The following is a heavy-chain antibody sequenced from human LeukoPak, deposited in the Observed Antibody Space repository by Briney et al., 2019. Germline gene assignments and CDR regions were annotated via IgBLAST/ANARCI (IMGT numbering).Heavy chain of an antibody. V-gene: IGHV4-4*07. CDR1: GGSISSYY. CDR3: ARGILLWFGELYFGY. J-gene: IGHJ4*02. CDR2: IYTSGST. D-gene: IGHD3-10*01. Sequence: SETLSLTCTVSGGSISSYYRSWIRQPAGKGLEWIGRIYTSGSTNYNPSLKSRVTMSVDTSKNQFSLKLSSVTAADTAVYYCARGILLWFGELYFGYWGQGTLVTVSS.